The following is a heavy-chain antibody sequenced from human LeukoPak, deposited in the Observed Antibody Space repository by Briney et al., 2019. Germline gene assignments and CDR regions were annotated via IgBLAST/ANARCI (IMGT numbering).Heavy chain of an antibody. V-gene: IGHV4-59*01. CDR3: ARDVGGFGEFYYFDY. CDR2: IYYSGST. J-gene: IGHJ4*02. Sequence: SETLSLTCTVSGGSISSYYWSWIRQPPGKGLEWIGYIYYSGSTNYNPSLKSRVTISVDTSKNQFSLKLSSVTAADTAVYYYARDVGGFGEFYYFDYWGQGTLVTVSS. CDR1: GGSISSYY. D-gene: IGHD3-10*01.